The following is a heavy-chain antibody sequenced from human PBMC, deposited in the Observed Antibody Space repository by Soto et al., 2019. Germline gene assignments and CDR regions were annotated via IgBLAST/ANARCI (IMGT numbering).Heavy chain of an antibody. J-gene: IGHJ4*02. CDR2: INHSGST. CDR1: GGSFSGYY. CDR3: ARGPTRYYYDSSGYQEGIFDY. Sequence: SETLSLTCAVYGGSFSGYYWSWIRQPPGKGLEWIGEINHSGSTNYNPSLKSRGTISVDTSKNQFSLKLSSVTAADTAVYYCARGPTRYYYDSSGYQEGIFDYWGQGTLVTSPQ. V-gene: IGHV4-34*01. D-gene: IGHD3-22*01.